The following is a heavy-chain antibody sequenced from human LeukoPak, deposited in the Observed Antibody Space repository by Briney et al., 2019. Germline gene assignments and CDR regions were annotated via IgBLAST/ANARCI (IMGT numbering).Heavy chain of an antibody. CDR2: IKQDGSEK. J-gene: IGHJ4*02. Sequence: PGGSLRLSCAASGFTFGSYLMTWVRQAPGKGLEWVANIKQDGSEKYFVDSVKGRFTISRDNAKNSLYLQMNSLRAEDTAVYYCAGGYSGSYPFVSWGQGTLVTVSS. V-gene: IGHV3-7*01. CDR3: AGGYSGSYPFVS. CDR1: GFTFGSYL. D-gene: IGHD1-26*01.